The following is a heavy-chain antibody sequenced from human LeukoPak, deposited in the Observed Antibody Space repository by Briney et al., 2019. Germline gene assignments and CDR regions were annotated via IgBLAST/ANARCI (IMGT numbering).Heavy chain of an antibody. V-gene: IGHV5-51*01. CDR2: IYPGDSDT. CDR1: GSRFTSYW. D-gene: IGHD6-19*01. Sequence: GASLKISCKGSGSRFTSYWIGWVRQMPGKGLEWMGIIYPGDSDTRYSPSFQGQVTISADKSISTAYLQWSSLKASDTAMYYCARSIAVAGFGTWGQGTLVTVSS. J-gene: IGHJ5*02. CDR3: ARSIAVAGFGT.